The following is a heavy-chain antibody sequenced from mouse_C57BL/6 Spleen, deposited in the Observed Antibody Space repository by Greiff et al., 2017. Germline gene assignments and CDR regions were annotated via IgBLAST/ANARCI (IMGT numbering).Heavy chain of an antibody. CDR1: GYAFSSSW. CDR2: IYPGDGDT. CDR3: ARSGITTVVLDY. J-gene: IGHJ2*01. D-gene: IGHD1-1*01. V-gene: IGHV1-82*01. Sequence: VHLVESGPELVKPGASVKISCKASGYAFSSSWMNWVKQRPGKGLEWIGRIYPGDGDTNYNGKFKGKATLTADKSSSTAYMQLSSLTSEDSAVYFCARSGITTVVLDYWGQGTTLTVSS.